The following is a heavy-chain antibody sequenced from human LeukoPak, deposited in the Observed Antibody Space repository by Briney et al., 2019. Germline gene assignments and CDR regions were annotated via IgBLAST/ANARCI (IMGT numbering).Heavy chain of an antibody. CDR1: GYTFTGYY. CDR2: INPNSGGT. V-gene: IGHV1-2*06. J-gene: IGHJ4*02. Sequence: ASVKVSCKASGYTFTGYYMHWARQAPGQGLEWMGRINPNSGGTNYAQKFQGRVTMTRDTSISTAYMELSRLRSDDTAVYYCARGFSSGWSPGDYWGQGTLVTVSS. CDR3: ARGFSSGWSPGDY. D-gene: IGHD6-19*01.